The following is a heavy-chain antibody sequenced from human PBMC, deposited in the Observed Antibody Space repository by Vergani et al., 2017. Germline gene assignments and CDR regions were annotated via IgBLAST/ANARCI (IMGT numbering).Heavy chain of an antibody. CDR3: VKDIAASGNYWYFNL. D-gene: IGHD6-13*01. CDR1: GFTFDDYA. J-gene: IGHJ2*01. V-gene: IGHV3-9*01. Sequence: EVQLVESGGGLVQPGRSLRLSCAASGFTFDDYAMHWVRQAPGKGLEWVSGINWNSDSIAYADSVKGRFTISRDNAKNSLYLQMNSLRAEDTALYYCVKDIAASGNYWYFNLSDSGTLVTVSS. CDR2: INWNSDSI.